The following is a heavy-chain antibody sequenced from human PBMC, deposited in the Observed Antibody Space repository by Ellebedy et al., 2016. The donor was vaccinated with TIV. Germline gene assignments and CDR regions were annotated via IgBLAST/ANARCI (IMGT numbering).Heavy chain of an antibody. CDR3: AKSLWPYSTACTDS. D-gene: IGHD2/OR15-2a*01. V-gene: IGHV3-30*02. CDR1: GFTFNNYG. J-gene: IGHJ4*02. Sequence: PGGSLRLSCAASGFTFNNYGMHWVRQAPGKGLEWVSLIRYDERNKYYADSVKGRFTISRDNSKNTLYLQMTSLRAEDTAVYYCAKSLWPYSTACTDSWGQGTLVTVSS. CDR2: IRYDERNK.